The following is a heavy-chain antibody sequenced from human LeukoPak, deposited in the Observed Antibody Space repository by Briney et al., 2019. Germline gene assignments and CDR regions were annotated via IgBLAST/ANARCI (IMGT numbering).Heavy chain of an antibody. Sequence: GGSLRFSCAASGFTFSNSWINWVRQALGKGLEWVANIKPDGSQTFYLDSVKGRFTVSRDNAKHSAYLQMNSLRAEDTAVYYCFGSGSYSKWDQGTLVTVSS. V-gene: IGHV3-7*01. D-gene: IGHD3-10*01. CDR2: IKPDGSQT. J-gene: IGHJ4*02. CDR1: GFTFSNSW. CDR3: FGSGSYSK.